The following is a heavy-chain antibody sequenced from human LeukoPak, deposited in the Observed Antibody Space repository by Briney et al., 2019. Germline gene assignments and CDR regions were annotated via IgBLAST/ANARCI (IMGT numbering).Heavy chain of an antibody. Sequence: SVKVSCKASGGTFSSYAISWVRQAPGQGLEWVGGIIPIFGTANYAQKFRGRVTITADKSTRTAYMELSSLRSEDTAVYYCARNYGSGSYYKIGDAFDIWGQGTMVTVSS. V-gene: IGHV1-69*06. CDR2: IIPIFGTA. CDR3: ARNYGSGSYYKIGDAFDI. CDR1: GGTFSSYA. D-gene: IGHD3-10*01. J-gene: IGHJ3*02.